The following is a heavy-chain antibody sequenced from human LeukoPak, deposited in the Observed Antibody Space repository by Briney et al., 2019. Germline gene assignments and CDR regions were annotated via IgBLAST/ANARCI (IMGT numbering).Heavy chain of an antibody. Sequence: GESLQISCKGSGYSFTSYWIGWVRQMPGKGLEWMGIIYPGDPDTRYSPSFQGQVTISADKSISTAYLQWSTLKASDTAMYYCARLAIPASLIDYWGQGTLVTVSS. J-gene: IGHJ4*02. CDR1: GYSFTSYW. CDR3: ARLAIPASLIDY. D-gene: IGHD6-6*01. V-gene: IGHV5-51*01. CDR2: IYPGDPDT.